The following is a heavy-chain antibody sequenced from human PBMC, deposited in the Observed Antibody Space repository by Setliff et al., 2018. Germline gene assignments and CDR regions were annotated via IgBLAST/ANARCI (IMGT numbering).Heavy chain of an antibody. Sequence: ASVKVSCKASGYTFSHSGITWVRQAPGQGLEWMGWISVYTGNTNYAPKLQGRVTMTTDASTSTAYMELRGLTSDDTAVYYCSRLVRYCSKTTCQTASGAELWGQGTLVTVPS. D-gene: IGHD2-8*01. V-gene: IGHV1-18*01. CDR3: SRLVRYCSKTTCQTASGAEL. CDR1: GYTFSHSG. CDR2: ISVYTGNT. J-gene: IGHJ4*02.